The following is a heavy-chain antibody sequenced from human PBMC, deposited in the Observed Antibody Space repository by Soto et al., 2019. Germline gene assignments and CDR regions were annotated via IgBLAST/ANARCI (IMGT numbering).Heavy chain of an antibody. D-gene: IGHD2-15*01. CDR3: ARDRGLFCSTGNCVFRWFDP. CDR1: GVSIRDYY. CDR2: VDYSGNT. Sequence: ETLSLTCTVSGVSIRDYYWSWVRQAPGKGLEWIGSVDYSGNTDYNPSLKSRVTISIDTSKSQFSLKLTSVTAADTAMYYCARDRGLFCSTGNCVFRWFDPWGQGTLVTVSS. J-gene: IGHJ5*02. V-gene: IGHV4-59*01.